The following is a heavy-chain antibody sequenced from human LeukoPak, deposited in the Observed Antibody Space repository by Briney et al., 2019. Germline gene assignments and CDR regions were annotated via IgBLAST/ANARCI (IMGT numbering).Heavy chain of an antibody. CDR3: ARGVYYDILTGYYNWDYFDY. CDR2: ISSSGSTI. Sequence: GGSLRLSCAASGFTFSDYYMSWIRQAPGKGLEWVSYISSSGSTIYYADSVKGRFTISWDNAKNSLYLQMNSLRAEDTAVYYCARGVYYDILTGYYNWDYFDYWGQGTLVTVSS. CDR1: GFTFSDYY. V-gene: IGHV3-11*04. J-gene: IGHJ4*02. D-gene: IGHD3-9*01.